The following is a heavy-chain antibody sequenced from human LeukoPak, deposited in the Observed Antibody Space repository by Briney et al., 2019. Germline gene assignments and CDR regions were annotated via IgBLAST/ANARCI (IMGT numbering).Heavy chain of an antibody. D-gene: IGHD3-10*01. CDR3: AQGSHYYGSGSHRRGHYFDY. V-gene: IGHV3-30*02. CDR2: IRYDGSNK. Sequence: GGSLRLSCAASRFTFSSYGMHWVRQAPGKGLEWVAFIRYDGSNKYYADSVKGRFTISRDNSKNTLYLQMNSLGDEDTAVYYCAQGSHYYGSGSHRRGHYFDYWGQGTLVTVSS. J-gene: IGHJ4*02. CDR1: RFTFSSYG.